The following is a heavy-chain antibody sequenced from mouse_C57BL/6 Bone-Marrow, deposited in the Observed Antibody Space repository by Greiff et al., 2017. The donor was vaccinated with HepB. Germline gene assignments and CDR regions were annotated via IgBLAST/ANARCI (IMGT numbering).Heavy chain of an antibody. CDR1: GFNIKDYY. CDR2: IDPEDGDT. V-gene: IGHV14-1*01. CDR3: TLTTVVAHWYFDV. Sequence: VQLQQSGAELVRPGASVKLSCTASGFNIKDYYMHWVKQRPEQGLEWIGRIDPEDGDTEYAPKFPGKATMTADTSSNTAYLQLSSLTSEDTAVYYCTLTTVVAHWYFDVWGTGTTVTVSS. D-gene: IGHD1-1*01. J-gene: IGHJ1*03.